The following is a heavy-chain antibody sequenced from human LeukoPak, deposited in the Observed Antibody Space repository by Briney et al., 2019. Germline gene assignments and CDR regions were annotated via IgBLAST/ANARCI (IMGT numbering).Heavy chain of an antibody. CDR1: GGSFSGYY. CDR2: INHSGGT. CDR3: ARRTNYATWDV. D-gene: IGHD4/OR15-4a*01. Sequence: PSETLSLTCAVYGGSFSGYYWSWIRQPPGKGLEWIGEINHSGGTNYNPSLKSRVTISVDTSKNQFSLKLSSVTAADTAVYYCARRTNYATWDVRGKRTTITTSS. V-gene: IGHV4-34*01. J-gene: IGHJ6*04.